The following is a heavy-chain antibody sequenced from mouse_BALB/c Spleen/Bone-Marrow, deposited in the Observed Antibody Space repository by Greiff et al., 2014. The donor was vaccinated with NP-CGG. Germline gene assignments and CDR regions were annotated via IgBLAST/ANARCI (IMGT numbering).Heavy chain of an antibody. CDR2: IYPGGGYT. D-gene: IGHD1-1*01. J-gene: IGHJ4*01. Sequence: QVQLQQSGAELVRPGTSVKMSCKAAGYTFTNYWIGWVKQRPGLGLEWIGDIYPGGGYTNYNEKFKGKATLTADTSSSTAYVQLSSLTSEDSAIYYCARGYGSSSYDTDYWGQGTSVTVSS. CDR3: ARGYGSSSYDTDY. CDR1: GYTFTNYW. V-gene: IGHV1-63*02.